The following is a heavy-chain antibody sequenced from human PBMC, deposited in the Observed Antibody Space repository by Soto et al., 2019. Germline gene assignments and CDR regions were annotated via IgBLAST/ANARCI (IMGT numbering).Heavy chain of an antibody. Sequence: EGQVLESGGGLGQPGGSLRLSCAASGFTFSSYVMTWVRQATGKGLEWVSAIIGSGGSTYYADSVKGRVTIYRDNSKTTVYLQMNILLAEDTAVYDCAKVGYDHNTGGDNYALDIWGQGTMVIVSS. V-gene: IGHV3-23*01. D-gene: IGHD2-8*02. CDR1: GFTFSSYV. CDR2: IIGSGGST. CDR3: AKVGYDHNTGGDNYALDI. J-gene: IGHJ3*02.